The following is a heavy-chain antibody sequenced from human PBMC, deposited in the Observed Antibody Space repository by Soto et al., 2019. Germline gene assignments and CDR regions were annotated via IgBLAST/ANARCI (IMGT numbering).Heavy chain of an antibody. V-gene: IGHV1-69*12. CDR3: ARDQRSVGIVLVPAARAGVGDGMDV. Sequence: QVQLVQSGAEVKKPGSSVKVSCKASGGTFSSYAISWVRQAPGQGLEWMGGIIPIFGTANYAQKFQGRVTITADESTSTAYMELSSLRSEDTAVYYCARDQRSVGIVLVPAARAGVGDGMDVWGQGTTVTVSS. CDR1: GGTFSSYA. D-gene: IGHD2-2*01. J-gene: IGHJ6*02. CDR2: IIPIFGTA.